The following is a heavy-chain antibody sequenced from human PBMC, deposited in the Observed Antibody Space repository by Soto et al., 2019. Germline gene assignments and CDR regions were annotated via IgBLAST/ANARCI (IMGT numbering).Heavy chain of an antibody. CDR3: DSTPSSRALDF. CDR2: IFYSGST. CDR1: GESITTGGY. D-gene: IGHD6-6*01. Sequence: QVELQESGPGRVKPSQTLSLTCTVSGESITTGGYWSWVRLLPGKGLEWIGYIFYSGSTYYNPSPSLKGQPSMSVDTPKYRFSLNLISVTAGGTAGYFCDSTPSSRALDFWCPGNLVTVS. V-gene: IGHV4-31*01. J-gene: IGHJ4*02.